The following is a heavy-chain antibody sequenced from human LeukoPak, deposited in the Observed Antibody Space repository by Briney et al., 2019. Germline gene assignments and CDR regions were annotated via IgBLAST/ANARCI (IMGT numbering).Heavy chain of an antibody. Sequence: GGSLRLPCAASGFTFSRSAMAWVRQAPGKGLEWVSSISGSSDNTYYADSVKGRFTISRDNTKNSLSLQMNSLRAEDTAVYYCARLYCRGGSLYGKYYLHFW. CDR2: ISGSSDNT. V-gene: IGHV3-21*04. CDR3: ARLYCRGGSLYGKYYLHF. CDR1: GFTFSRSA. J-gene: IGHJ4*01. D-gene: IGHD2-15*01.